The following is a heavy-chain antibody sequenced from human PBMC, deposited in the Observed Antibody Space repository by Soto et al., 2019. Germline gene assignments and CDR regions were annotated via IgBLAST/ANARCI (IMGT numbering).Heavy chain of an antibody. CDR3: ARVGPAHYYDSSGYYSPLDY. V-gene: IGHV1-69*01. Sequence: QVQLVQSGAEVKKPGPSVKVSCKASGDTFSSYAINWVRQAPGQGLEWMGGIIPMFGTANYAQKFKGRVTITAGESTSPVYMELSSLRSADTVVYYCARVGPAHYYDSSGYYSPLDYWGQGTLVTVSS. J-gene: IGHJ4*02. CDR2: IIPMFGTA. CDR1: GDTFSSYA. D-gene: IGHD3-22*01.